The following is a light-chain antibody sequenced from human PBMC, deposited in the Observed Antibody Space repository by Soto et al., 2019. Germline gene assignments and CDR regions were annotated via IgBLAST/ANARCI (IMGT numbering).Light chain of an antibody. Sequence: DIQMTQSPSTLSGSVGDRVTITCRASQTISSWLAWYQQKPGKAPKLLIYKASTLKSGVPSRFSGSGSGTEFTLTTSSLQPDDFATYYCQHYNSYSEAFGQVTKVDIX. V-gene: IGKV1-5*03. CDR3: QHYNSYSEA. J-gene: IGKJ1*01. CDR1: QTISSW. CDR2: KAS.